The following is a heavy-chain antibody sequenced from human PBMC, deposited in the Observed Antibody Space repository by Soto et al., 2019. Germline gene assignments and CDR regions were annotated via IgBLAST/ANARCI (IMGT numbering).Heavy chain of an antibody. D-gene: IGHD6-6*01. CDR1: GYKFTWDW. CDR2: VYPGDSDI. CDR3: TRSEQLYTFDS. Sequence: HGESLKISCKASGYKFTWDWIGWVRQMPGKGLELMGVVYPGDSDIRYSPSFQGLVIISADKSITTAYLQWSSLKASDTAMYYCTRSEQLYTFDSWGQGTLVTVSS. V-gene: IGHV5-51*01. J-gene: IGHJ4*02.